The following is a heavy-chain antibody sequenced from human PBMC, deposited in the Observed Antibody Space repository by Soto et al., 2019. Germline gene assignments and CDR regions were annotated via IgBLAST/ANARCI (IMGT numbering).Heavy chain of an antibody. CDR2: ISYDGSNK. D-gene: IGHD6-13*01. CDR1: GFTFSSYG. Sequence: GRSLRLSCAASGFTFSSYGMHWVRQAPGKGLEWVAVISYDGSNKYYADSVKGRFTISRDNSKNTLYLQMNSLRAEDTAVYYCAKDDSSSWYSYDYWGQGNLVTVS. V-gene: IGHV3-30*18. J-gene: IGHJ4*02. CDR3: AKDDSSSWYSYDY.